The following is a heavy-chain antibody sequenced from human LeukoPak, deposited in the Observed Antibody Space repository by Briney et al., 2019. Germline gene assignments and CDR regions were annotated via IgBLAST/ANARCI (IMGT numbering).Heavy chain of an antibody. J-gene: IGHJ4*02. D-gene: IGHD5-18*01. Sequence: GGSLRLSCAASGFTFSSYVMHWVRQAPGKGLEWVAVIWYDGSNKYYADSVKGRFTISRDNSKNTLYLQMNSLRAEDTAVYYCARGNLLDTAMVDDYWGQGTLVTVSS. CDR1: GFTFSSYV. CDR2: IWYDGSNK. CDR3: ARGNLLDTAMVDDY. V-gene: IGHV3-33*01.